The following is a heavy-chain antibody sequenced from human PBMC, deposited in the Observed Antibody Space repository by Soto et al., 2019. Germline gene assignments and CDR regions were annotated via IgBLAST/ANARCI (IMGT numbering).Heavy chain of an antibody. CDR1: GFTFSSYA. J-gene: IGHJ4*02. Sequence: EVQLLESGGGLVQPGGSLRLSCAASGFTFSSYAMSWVRQAPGKGLEWVSAISGSGGSTYYADSVKGRFTISRDNSKNTLYLQMNSQRAEGAAVYYCAKDQGYYCSGRPGDWGQGTLVTVSS. D-gene: IGHD3-10*01. V-gene: IGHV3-23*01. CDR3: AKDQGYYCSGRPGD. CDR2: ISGSGGST.